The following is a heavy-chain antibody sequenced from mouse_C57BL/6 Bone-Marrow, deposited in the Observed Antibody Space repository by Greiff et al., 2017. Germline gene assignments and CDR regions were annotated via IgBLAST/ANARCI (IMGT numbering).Heavy chain of an antibody. V-gene: IGHV1-61*01. CDR1: GYTFTSYW. D-gene: IGHD2-2*01. CDR2: IYPSDSET. Sequence: QVQLQQPGAELVRPGSSVKLSCKASGYTFTSYWMDWVKQRPGQGLEWIGNIYPSDSETHYNQKFKDKATLTVDKSSSTAYMQLSSLTSEDSAVYYCARGPGYHSFMDYWGQGTSVTVSS. J-gene: IGHJ4*01. CDR3: ARGPGYHSFMDY.